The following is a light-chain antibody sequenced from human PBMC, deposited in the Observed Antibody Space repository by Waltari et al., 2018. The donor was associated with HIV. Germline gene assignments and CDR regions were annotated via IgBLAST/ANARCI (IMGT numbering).Light chain of an antibody. Sequence: SYELTQPPSLSVSPGRPASITCSGDALPNQYAYWYQQKAGQAPVLIIYKDSERPSGIPERFSGSSSGTTVTLTISGVQAEDEADYYCCSCPRSGIRYVFGTGTKVTVL. CDR1: ALPNQY. V-gene: IGLV3-25*03. CDR2: KDS. CDR3: CSCPRSGIRYV. J-gene: IGLJ1*01.